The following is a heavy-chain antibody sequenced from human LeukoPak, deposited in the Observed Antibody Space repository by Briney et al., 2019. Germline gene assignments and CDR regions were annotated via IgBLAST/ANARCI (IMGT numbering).Heavy chain of an antibody. V-gene: IGHV3-23*01. CDR2: IRGSGGST. CDR3: AKRMTTGSAKNYYYYGMDV. J-gene: IGHJ6*02. Sequence: PGGSLRLSCAASGFTFSSYAMSWVRQAPGKGLEWVSAIRGSGGSTYYADSVKGRFTISRDNSKNTLYLQMNSLRAEDTAVYYCAKRMTTGSAKNYYYYGMDVWGQGTTVTVSS. D-gene: IGHD4-11*01. CDR1: GFTFSSYA.